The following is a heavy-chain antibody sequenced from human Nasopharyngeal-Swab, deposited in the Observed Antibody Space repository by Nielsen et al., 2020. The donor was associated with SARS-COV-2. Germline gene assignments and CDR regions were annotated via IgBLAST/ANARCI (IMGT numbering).Heavy chain of an antibody. CDR3: AREMASFDN. Sequence: GSLRLSCAVYGGSFSGYYWSWIRQPPGKGLEWIGEINHNGDTKYNPSLKSRVTISVDTSKNQFSLKLSSVTAADTAVYYCAREMASFDNWGQGTLVTVSS. V-gene: IGHV4-34*01. J-gene: IGHJ4*02. D-gene: IGHD5-24*01. CDR2: INHNGDT. CDR1: GGSFSGYY.